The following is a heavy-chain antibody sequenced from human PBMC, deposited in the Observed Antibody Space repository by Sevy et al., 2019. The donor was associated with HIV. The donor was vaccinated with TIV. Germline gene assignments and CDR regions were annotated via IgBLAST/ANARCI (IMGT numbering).Heavy chain of an antibody. CDR1: GFTFSSYS. Sequence: GGSLRLSCAASGFTFSSYSMNWVRQAPGKGLEWVSSISSSSSYIYYADSVKGRFTISRDNAKNSLYLQMNSLRAEDTAVYYCARGGSSVGTYYYDSSGDYFDYWGQGTLVTVSS. D-gene: IGHD3-22*01. CDR3: ARGGSSVGTYYYDSSGDYFDY. CDR2: ISSSSSYI. J-gene: IGHJ4*02. V-gene: IGHV3-21*01.